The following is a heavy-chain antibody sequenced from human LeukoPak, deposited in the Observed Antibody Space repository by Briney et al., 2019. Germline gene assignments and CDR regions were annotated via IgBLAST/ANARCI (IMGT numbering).Heavy chain of an antibody. CDR3: ARGGNGYCSSTSCYALFDY. CDR2: IIPILGIA. Sequence: GASVKVSCKASGGTFSSYTISWVRQAPGQGLEWMGRIIPILGIANYAQKFQGRVTITADKSTSTAYMELSSLRSEDTAVYYCARGGNGYCSSTSCYALFDYWGQGTLVTVSS. V-gene: IGHV1-69*02. D-gene: IGHD2-2*01. CDR1: GGTFSSYT. J-gene: IGHJ4*02.